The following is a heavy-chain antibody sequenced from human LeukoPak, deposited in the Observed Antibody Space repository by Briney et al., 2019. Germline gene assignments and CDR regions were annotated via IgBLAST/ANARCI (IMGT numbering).Heavy chain of an antibody. V-gene: IGHV4-34*01. D-gene: IGHD2-15*01. CDR1: GGSFSGYY. CDR3: ARVSRIFRTHDEYFQH. CDR2: INHSGST. J-gene: IGHJ1*01. Sequence: SETLSLTCAVYGGSFSGYYWSWIRQPPGKGLEWIGEINHSGSTNYNPSLKSRVTISVDTSKNQFSLKLSSLTAADTAVYYCARVSRIFRTHDEYFQHWGQGTLVTVSS.